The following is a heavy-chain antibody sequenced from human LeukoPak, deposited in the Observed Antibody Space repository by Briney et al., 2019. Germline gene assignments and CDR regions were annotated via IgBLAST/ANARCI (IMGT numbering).Heavy chain of an antibody. D-gene: IGHD6-13*01. CDR1: GLTFSSYA. CDR2: ISGGGGST. V-gene: IGHV3-23*01. J-gene: IGHJ5*02. CDR3: AKDGAAAGHNWFDP. Sequence: GGSLRLSCAASGLTFSSYAMSWVRQAPGKGLEWVSGISGGGGSTYYADSVKGRFTISRDNSKNTLYLQMNSLRAEDTVVYYCAKDGAAAGHNWFDPWGQGTLVTVSS.